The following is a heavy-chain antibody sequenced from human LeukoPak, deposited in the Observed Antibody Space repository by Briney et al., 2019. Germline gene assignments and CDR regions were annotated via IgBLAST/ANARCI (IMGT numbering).Heavy chain of an antibody. CDR2: ISSSSSYI. V-gene: IGHV3-21*01. CDR1: GFTFSSYS. J-gene: IGHJ4*02. CDR3: ARTSLGYCSGGSCYGGY. D-gene: IGHD2-15*01. Sequence: PGGSLRLSCAASGFTFSSYSMNWVRQAPGKGLEWVSSISSSSSYIYYADSVKGRFTISRDNAKNSLYLQMNSLRAEDTAVYYCARTSLGYCSGGSCYGGYWGQGTLVTVSS.